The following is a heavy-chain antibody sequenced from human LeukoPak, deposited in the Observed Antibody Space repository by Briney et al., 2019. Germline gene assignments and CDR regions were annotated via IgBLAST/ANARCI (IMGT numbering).Heavy chain of an antibody. CDR1: GFTFSNYA. CDR2: ISYDGSNK. V-gene: IGHV3-30*04. Sequence: GGSLRLSCAASGFTFSNYAMNWVRQAPGKGLEWVAVISYDGSNKYYADSVKGRFTISRDNSKNTLYLEVISLTAEDTAVYYCAKDDAWLRFGEWSQGTLVTVSS. J-gene: IGHJ4*02. D-gene: IGHD3-10*01. CDR3: AKDDAWLRFGE.